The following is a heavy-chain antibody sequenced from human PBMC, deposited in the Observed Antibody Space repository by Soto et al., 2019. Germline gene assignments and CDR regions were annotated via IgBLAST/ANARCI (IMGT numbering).Heavy chain of an antibody. V-gene: IGHV4-39*01. J-gene: IGHJ5*02. CDR3: ARRECSGGTCHFDP. CDR2: IHYTGST. D-gene: IGHD2-15*01. Sequence: QLQLQESGPGLVKPSETLSLTCTVSGASISSSNYYRAWIRQPPGKGLEWIGSIHYTGSTYYNPSLKSRVSISEDTSKNQFSLKLTSVTAADTAVYYCARRECSGGTCHFDPWGQGTLVTVSS. CDR1: GASISSSNYY.